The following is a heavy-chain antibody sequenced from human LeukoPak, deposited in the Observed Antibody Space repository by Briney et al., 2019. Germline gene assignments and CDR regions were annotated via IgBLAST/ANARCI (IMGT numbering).Heavy chain of an antibody. V-gene: IGHV7-4-1*02. CDR2: IHPSTGNP. CDR1: GYTFTNYA. CDR3: ADSSGYDRFDP. D-gene: IGHD3-22*01. J-gene: IGHJ5*02. Sequence: ASVKVSCKASGYTFTNYAMNWVRQAPGQGLEWMGWIHPSTGNPTYAQGFTGRFVFSLDTSVSTAYLQISSLKAEDTAVYYCADSSGYDRFDPWGQGTLVTVSS.